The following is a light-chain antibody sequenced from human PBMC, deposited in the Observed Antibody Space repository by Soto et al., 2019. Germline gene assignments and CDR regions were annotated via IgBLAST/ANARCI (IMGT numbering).Light chain of an antibody. CDR3: QQYDNYPLT. CDR2: DAS. CDR1: QSVRSW. J-gene: IGKJ4*01. V-gene: IGKV1-5*01. Sequence: DIQMTQSPATLSASVGDRVTITCRASQSVRSWLAWYQQKPRTAPKLLIFDASRSESGVPSRFSGSASGTEFTLTIRSLQPDDFATYYCQQYDNYPLTFGGGTKVDIK.